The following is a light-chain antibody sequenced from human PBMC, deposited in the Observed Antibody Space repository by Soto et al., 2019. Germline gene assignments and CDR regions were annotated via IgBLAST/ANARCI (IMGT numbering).Light chain of an antibody. CDR3: QQYNILST. V-gene: IGKV1-5*01. Sequence: DIQMTQSPSTLSSSVGDRVTITCRASQSIRYWLAWYQQKPGKAPKLLLYDASTLESVVPTMFSGSGAGTEFPLTISRLHADDFATYYCQQYNILSTFGQGTKVEIK. CDR2: DAS. J-gene: IGKJ1*01. CDR1: QSIRYW.